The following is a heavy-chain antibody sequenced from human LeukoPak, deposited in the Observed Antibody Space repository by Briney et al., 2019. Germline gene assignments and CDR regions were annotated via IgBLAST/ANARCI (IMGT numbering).Heavy chain of an antibody. CDR3: AGSGSSSI. J-gene: IGHJ4*02. D-gene: IGHD1-26*01. CDR2: INHDGSTT. CDR1: GFTVSSNY. Sequence: GGSLRLSCAASGFTVSSNYMSWVRQAPGKGLVWVSHINHDGSTTNYADSVKGRFTISRDNAKNTLYLQMNGLRAEDTAVYYCAGSGSSSIWGQGTLVTVSS. V-gene: IGHV3-74*01.